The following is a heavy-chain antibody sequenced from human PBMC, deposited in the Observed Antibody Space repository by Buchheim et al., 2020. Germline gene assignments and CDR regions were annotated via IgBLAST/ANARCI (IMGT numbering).Heavy chain of an antibody. CDR2: ISSSSSTI. CDR3: ARDLGVTMVRGVIMGGMDV. Sequence: EVQLVESGGGLVQPGGSLRLSCAASGFTFSSYSMNWVRQAPGKGLEWVSYISSSSSTIYYADSVKGRFTISRDNAKNSLYLQMNSPRDEDTAVYYCARDLGVTMVRGVIMGGMDVWGQGTT. D-gene: IGHD3-10*01. J-gene: IGHJ6*02. V-gene: IGHV3-48*02. CDR1: GFTFSSYS.